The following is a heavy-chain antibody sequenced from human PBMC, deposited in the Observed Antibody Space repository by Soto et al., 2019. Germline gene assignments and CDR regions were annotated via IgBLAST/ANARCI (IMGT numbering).Heavy chain of an antibody. CDR3: AIRRNNWNDVGVYCYYMDV. J-gene: IGHJ6*03. V-gene: IGHV1-18*01. CDR2: ISAYNGNT. CDR1: GYTFTSYG. Sequence: ASVKVSCRASGYTFTSYGISWVRQAPGQGLEWMGWISAYNGNTNYAQKLQGRVTMTTDTSTSTAYMELRSLRSDDTAVYYCAIRRNNWNDVGVYCYYMDVWGKGTTVTVSS. D-gene: IGHD1-1*01.